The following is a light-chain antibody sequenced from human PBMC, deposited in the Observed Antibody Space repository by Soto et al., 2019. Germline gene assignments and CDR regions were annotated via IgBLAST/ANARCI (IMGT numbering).Light chain of an antibody. CDR1: SSDVGAYNY. Sequence: QSVLTQPASVSGSPGQSITISCTGTSSDVGAYNYVSWYQQHPGKAPKLMIYEVNTRPSGVSSRFSGSKSGNTASLTISGLEAEDEAYYYCNSYTTSSTYVFGTGTKLTVL. CDR2: EVN. CDR3: NSYTTSSTYV. J-gene: IGLJ1*01. V-gene: IGLV2-14*01.